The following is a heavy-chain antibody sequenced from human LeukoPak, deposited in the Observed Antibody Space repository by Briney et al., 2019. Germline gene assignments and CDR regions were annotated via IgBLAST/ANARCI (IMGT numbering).Heavy chain of an antibody. V-gene: IGHV4-4*02. CDR1: GGSISSSNW. D-gene: IGHD6-13*01. CDR2: IYHSGST. J-gene: IGHJ4*02. Sequence: PSGTLSLTCAVPGGSISSSNWWSWVRQPPGKGLEWIGEIYHSGSTNYNPSLKSRVTISVDKSKNQFSLRLSSVTAAGTAVYYCARGISRGGSSRNFDSWGQGTLVTVSS. CDR3: ARGISRGGSSRNFDS.